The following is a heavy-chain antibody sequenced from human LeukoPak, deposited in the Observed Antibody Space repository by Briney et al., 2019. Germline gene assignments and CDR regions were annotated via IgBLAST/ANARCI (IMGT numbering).Heavy chain of an antibody. V-gene: IGHV1-3*03. CDR1: GYSVTSQD. CDR3: TLYNY. CDR2: INPGNGDT. J-gene: IGHJ4*02. Sequence: EASVKVSCKTSGYSVTSQDMHWVRQAPGQSLEWMGCINPGNGDTKYSQEFQGRVTITRDTSATTAYMELSSLRSDDMAVYYCTLYNYWGQGTLVTVSS. D-gene: IGHD2-2*02.